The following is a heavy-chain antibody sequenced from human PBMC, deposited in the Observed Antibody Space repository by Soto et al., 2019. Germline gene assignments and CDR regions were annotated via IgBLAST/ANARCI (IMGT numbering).Heavy chain of an antibody. V-gene: IGHV1-2*02. J-gene: IGHJ6*02. CDR3: AKGGAIVAAGTRVYLYNAMDV. CDR1: GYTFTGYY. D-gene: IGHD1-26*01. Sequence: VASVTVSCKASGYTFTGYYVHWVRQAPGQGLERMGWINPNSGDTYLAQRFQGRVTMNRDTSIGTAYMELRGLTSDDTAEYYCAKGGAIVAAGTRVYLYNAMDVWGQGTTVTVSS. CDR2: INPNSGDT.